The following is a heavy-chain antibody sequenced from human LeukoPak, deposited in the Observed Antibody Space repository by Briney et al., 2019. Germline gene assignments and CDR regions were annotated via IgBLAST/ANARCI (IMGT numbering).Heavy chain of an antibody. D-gene: IGHD5-12*01. CDR2: INHSGST. V-gene: IGHV4-34*01. Sequence: KPSETLSLTCAVYGGSFSGYYWSWIRQPPGKGLEWIGEINHSGSTNYNTSLKSRVTIPVDTSKNQCSLKLSSVTAADTAVYYCASTKWLRSYFDYWGQGTLVTVSS. CDR1: GGSFSGYY. CDR3: ASTKWLRSYFDY. J-gene: IGHJ4*02.